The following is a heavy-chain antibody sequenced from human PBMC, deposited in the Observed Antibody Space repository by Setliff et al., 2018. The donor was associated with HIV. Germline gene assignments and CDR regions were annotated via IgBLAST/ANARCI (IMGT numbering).Heavy chain of an antibody. CDR3: AKDRSGSYSFARD. CDR1: GFTFSFHA. Sequence: GGSLRLSCAASGFTFSFHAMTWVRQAPGKGLEWVSGINGDGDSTYYADSVKGRFTVSRDNSKDTLTLQMNSLRAEDTAVYYCAKDRSGSYSFARDWGQGTLVTVSS. V-gene: IGHV3-23*01. J-gene: IGHJ4*02. D-gene: IGHD1-26*01. CDR2: INGDGDST.